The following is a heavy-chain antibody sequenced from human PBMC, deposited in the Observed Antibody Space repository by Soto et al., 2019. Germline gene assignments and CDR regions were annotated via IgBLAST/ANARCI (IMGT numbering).Heavy chain of an antibody. Sequence: GGSLRLSCTASGLTFSSDAMGWVRQTPGKGLEWVSSISGSGDSTFYADSVRGRFTISRDNPKNTMYLQMTSLRAEDTAIFYCAIPRPLGTDWHQEIFDYWGQRTLVPGSS. V-gene: IGHV3-23*01. CDR3: AIPRPLGTDWHQEIFDY. D-gene: IGHD3-9*01. CDR2: ISGSGDST. CDR1: GLTFSSDA. J-gene: IGHJ4*02.